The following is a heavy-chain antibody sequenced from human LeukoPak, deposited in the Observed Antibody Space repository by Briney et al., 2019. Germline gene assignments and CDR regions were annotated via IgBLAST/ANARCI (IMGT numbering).Heavy chain of an antibody. D-gene: IGHD6-19*01. Sequence: ASVKVSCKPSGYTFTGYYLHWVRQAPGQGLEWMGWINPNTGATIYAEKFQGRATMTRDTSIDTAYMEMRSLRSDDTAVYYCARDRVGSGWPRPWYFEFWGQGTLITVSS. V-gene: IGHV1-2*02. CDR2: INPNTGAT. CDR1: GYTFTGYY. CDR3: ARDRVGSGWPRPWYFEF. J-gene: IGHJ4*02.